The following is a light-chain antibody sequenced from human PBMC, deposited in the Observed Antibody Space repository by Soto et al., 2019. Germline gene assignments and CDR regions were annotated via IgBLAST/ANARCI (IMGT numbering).Light chain of an antibody. CDR3: QQRSNWPPT. Sequence: EIVLTQSPATLYLSPGAGATLSCRASQSVSSYLAWYQQKPGQAPRLLIYDVFIRATGIPARFSGSGSGTAFTLTISNLEPEDFAVYYCQQRSNWPPTFGQGTKVEV. J-gene: IGKJ1*01. V-gene: IGKV3-11*01. CDR1: QSVSSY. CDR2: DVF.